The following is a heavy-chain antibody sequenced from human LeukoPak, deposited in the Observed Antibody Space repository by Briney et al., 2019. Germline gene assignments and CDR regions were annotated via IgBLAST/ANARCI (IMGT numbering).Heavy chain of an antibody. D-gene: IGHD4-11*01. CDR2: IYYSGST. V-gene: IGHV4-39*07. CDR3: ARECTVTTRKRWFDP. J-gene: IGHJ5*02. CDR1: GGSISSSSYY. Sequence: PSETLSLTCTVSGGSISSSSYYWGWIRQPPGKGLEWIGSIYYSGSTYYNPSLKSRVTISVDTSKNQFSLKLSSVTAADTAVYYCARECTVTTRKRWFDPWGQGTLVTVSS.